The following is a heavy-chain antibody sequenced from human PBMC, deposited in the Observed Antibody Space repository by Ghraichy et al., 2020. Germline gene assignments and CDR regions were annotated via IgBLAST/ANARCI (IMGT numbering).Heavy chain of an antibody. V-gene: IGHV3-43D*03. CDR1: GFTFDDYA. CDR2: ISWDGGST. CDR3: AKDINDNSSDGYYFDY. D-gene: IGHD3-22*01. Sequence: ESLNISCAASGFTFDDYAMHWVRQAPGKGLEWVSLISWDGGSTYYADSVKGRFTISRDNSKNSLYLQMNSLRAEDTALYYCAKDINDNSSDGYYFDYWGQGTLVTVSS. J-gene: IGHJ4*02.